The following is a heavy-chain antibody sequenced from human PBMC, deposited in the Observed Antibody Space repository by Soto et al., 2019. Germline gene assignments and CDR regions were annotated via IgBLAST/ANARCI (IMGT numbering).Heavy chain of an antibody. Sequence: SETLSLTCTVSGASLSTYYWNWIRQSPGKGLEWIGYIYYSGTTNYNPSIKSRVTISVDTSKNQFSLKLSSVTAADTAVYYCARAPMKKLERRRIRWFDPWGQGTLVTVSS. CDR2: IYYSGTT. CDR3: ARAPMKKLERRRIRWFDP. V-gene: IGHV4-59*12. CDR1: GASLSTYY. J-gene: IGHJ5*02. D-gene: IGHD1-1*01.